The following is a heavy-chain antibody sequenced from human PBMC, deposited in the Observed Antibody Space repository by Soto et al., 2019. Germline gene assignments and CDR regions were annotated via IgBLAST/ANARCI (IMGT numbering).Heavy chain of an antibody. CDR2: ISSSNSYT. V-gene: IGHV3-11*05. J-gene: IGHJ3*02. CDR1: GFTFSDYY. CDR3: ARDADILTGSDAFDI. D-gene: IGHD3-9*01. Sequence: QVQLAESGGGLVKPGGSLRLSCAASGFTFSDYYMSWVRQAPGKGLEWVSYISSSNSYTNYADSVKGRFTISRDNAKNSLYLQMNSLRVEDTAVYYCARDADILTGSDAFDIWGQGTMVTVSS.